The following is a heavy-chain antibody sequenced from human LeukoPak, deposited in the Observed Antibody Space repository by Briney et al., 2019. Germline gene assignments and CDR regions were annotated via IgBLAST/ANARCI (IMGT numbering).Heavy chain of an antibody. CDR2: ISSSSNYI. Sequence: GGSLRLSCAASGFIFSYYSMNWVPQAPGKGLEWVSSISSSSNYINYADSVKGRFTISRDNAKKSLYLQMNSLRVEDTAVYYCARDVGGYGDYGYDAFDIWGQGTMVTVSS. J-gene: IGHJ3*02. CDR1: GFIFSYYS. V-gene: IGHV3-21*01. CDR3: ARDVGGYGDYGYDAFDI. D-gene: IGHD4-17*01.